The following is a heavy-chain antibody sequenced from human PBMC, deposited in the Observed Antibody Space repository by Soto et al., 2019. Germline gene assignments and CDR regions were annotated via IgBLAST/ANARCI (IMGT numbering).Heavy chain of an antibody. V-gene: IGHV1-18*01. CDR2: VNIYNDKT. CDR3: ARERGGYSYGDC. J-gene: IGHJ4*02. D-gene: IGHD5-18*01. CDR1: GCTFISYG. Sequence: QVQLVQSGPEVKKPGASVKVSCQASGCTFISYGINWVRQAPGQGLEWMGWVNIYNDKTNYAQKFQGRVTMTTDTYTSTAYLELKSLRSDDTAVYYCARERGGYSYGDCWGQGTLVTVSS.